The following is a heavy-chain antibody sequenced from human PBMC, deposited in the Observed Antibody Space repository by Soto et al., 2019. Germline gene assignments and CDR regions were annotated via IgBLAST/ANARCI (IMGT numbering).Heavy chain of an antibody. J-gene: IGHJ6*02. CDR2: IIPIFGTA. CDR1: GGTFSSYA. CDR3: ARVGTIFGVVTPDGMDV. Sequence: SVKVSCKASGGTFSSYAISWVRQAPGQGLEWMGGIIPIFGTANYAQKFQGRVTITADESTSTAYMELSSLRSEDTAVYYCARVGTIFGVVTPDGMDVWGQGTTVTVSS. V-gene: IGHV1-69*13. D-gene: IGHD3-3*01.